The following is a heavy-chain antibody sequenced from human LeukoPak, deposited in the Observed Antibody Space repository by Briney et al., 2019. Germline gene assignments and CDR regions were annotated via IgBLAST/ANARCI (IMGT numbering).Heavy chain of an antibody. CDR1: GFTFSSYA. Sequence: PGGSLRLSCAASGFTFSSYAMSWVRQAPGKGLEWVSAISGSGVSTYYADSVKGRFTISRDNSKNTLYLQMNSLRAEDTAVYYCAKFGNSWFFYDYWGQGTLVTVSS. J-gene: IGHJ4*02. CDR2: ISGSGVST. D-gene: IGHD6-13*01. CDR3: AKFGNSWFFYDY. V-gene: IGHV3-23*01.